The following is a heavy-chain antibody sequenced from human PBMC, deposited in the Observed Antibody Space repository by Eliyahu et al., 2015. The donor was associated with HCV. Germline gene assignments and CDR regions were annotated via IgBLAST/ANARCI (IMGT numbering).Heavy chain of an antibody. J-gene: IGHJ6*02. D-gene: IGHD4-11*01. CDR3: ARGGMGLQEDYYYYGMDV. V-gene: IGHV4-59*01. CDR2: IYYSGST. CDR1: GGSISSYY. Sequence: QVQLQESGPGLVKPSETLSLTCTVSGGSISSYYWSWIRQPPGKGLEWIGYIYYSGSTNYNPSLKSRVTISVDTSKNQFSLKLSSVTAADTAVYYCARGGMGLQEDYYYYGMDVWGQGTTVTVSS.